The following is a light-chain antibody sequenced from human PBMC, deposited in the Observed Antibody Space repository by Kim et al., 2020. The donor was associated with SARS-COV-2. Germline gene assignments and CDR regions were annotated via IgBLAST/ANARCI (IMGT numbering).Light chain of an antibody. CDR1: QTISKR. V-gene: IGKV1-5*03. J-gene: IGKJ4*01. Sequence: DIQMTQSPSTLSASVGDRVTITCRASQTISKRLAWDQQRPGKAPKLLIYDASNLAAGVPSRFSSSVSGTEFTLTISSLQPDDFATYYCQQYNSYSITFDGGTKVDIK. CDR2: DAS. CDR3: QQYNSYSIT.